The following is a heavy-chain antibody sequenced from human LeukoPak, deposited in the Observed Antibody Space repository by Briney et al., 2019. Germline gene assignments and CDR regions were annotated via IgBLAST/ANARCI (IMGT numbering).Heavy chain of an antibody. V-gene: IGHV3-11*01. CDR1: GFTFSDHY. Sequence: PGGSLRLSCAASGFTFSDHYMSWIRQAPGKGLEWISYISSSGSDTYYADSVKGRFTISRDNARNSLYLQMSSLRAEDTAVYYCARGLLRPYGPTDYGGRGTLVTVSS. J-gene: IGHJ4*02. CDR2: ISSSGSDT. D-gene: IGHD4-17*01. CDR3: ARGLLRPYGPTDY.